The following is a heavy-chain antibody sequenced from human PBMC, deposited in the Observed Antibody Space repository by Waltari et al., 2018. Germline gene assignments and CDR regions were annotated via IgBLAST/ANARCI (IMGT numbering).Heavy chain of an antibody. CDR2: ISGSGGST. D-gene: IGHD4-17*01. V-gene: IGHV3-23*01. Sequence: EVQLLESGGGLVQHGGSLRLSCAASGFPFSSYSMSWVRQAPGKGLEWVAAISGSGGSTYYAESVKGRFTISRDNSKNTLYLQMNSLRAEDTAVYYCAKDNGDYVFDYWGQGTLVTVSS. J-gene: IGHJ4*02. CDR1: GFPFSSYS. CDR3: AKDNGDYVFDY.